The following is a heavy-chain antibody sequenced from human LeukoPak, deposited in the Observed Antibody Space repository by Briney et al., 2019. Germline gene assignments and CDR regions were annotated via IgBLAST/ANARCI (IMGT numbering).Heavy chain of an antibody. Sequence: GGSLRLSCAASGFTFSSYAMSWVRQAPGKGLEWVSAISGSGGSTYYADSVKGRFTISRDNSKNMLYLQMNSLRAEDTAVYYCAKSGWELLGVYYYYYYMDVWGKGTTVTVSS. CDR3: AKSGWELLGVYYYYYYMDV. CDR2: ISGSGGST. V-gene: IGHV3-23*01. CDR1: GFTFSSYA. D-gene: IGHD1-26*01. J-gene: IGHJ6*03.